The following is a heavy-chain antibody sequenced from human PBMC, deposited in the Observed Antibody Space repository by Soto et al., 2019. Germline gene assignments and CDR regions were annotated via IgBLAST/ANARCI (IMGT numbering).Heavy chain of an antibody. D-gene: IGHD3-10*01. CDR1: GGSISSYY. CDR3: ARVWGGAFEF. V-gene: IGHV4-59*01. Sequence: QVQLQESGPGLVKPSETLSLTCTVSGGSISSYYWSWIRQPPGKGLEWIGYIYYSGSTKYNPSLMHRVTISVDTSKNRFSLRLSSVTAADTAVYYCARVWGGAFEFWGQGTMVTVSS. CDR2: IYYSGST. J-gene: IGHJ3*01.